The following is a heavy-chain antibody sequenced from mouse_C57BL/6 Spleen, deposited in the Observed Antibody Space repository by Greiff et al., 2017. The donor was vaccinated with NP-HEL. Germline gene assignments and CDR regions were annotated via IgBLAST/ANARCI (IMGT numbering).Heavy chain of an antibody. Sequence: VQGVESGAELVRPGTSVKVSCKASGYAFTNYLIEWVKQRPGQGLEWIGVINPGSGGTNYNEKFKGKATLTADKSSSTAYMQLSSLTSEDSAVYFGARGGGFAYWGQGTLVTVSA. CDR1: GYAFTNYL. CDR2: INPGSGGT. V-gene: IGHV1-54*01. CDR3: ARGGGFAY. J-gene: IGHJ3*01.